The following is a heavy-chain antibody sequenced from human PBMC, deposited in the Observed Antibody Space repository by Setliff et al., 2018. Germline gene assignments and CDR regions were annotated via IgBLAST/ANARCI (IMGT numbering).Heavy chain of an antibody. CDR3: AREVGTSTSSDAFDV. J-gene: IGHJ3*01. CDR1: GGSFSGYY. Sequence: SETLSLTCAVCGGSFSGYYWSWIRQPPGTGLEWIGEINHSGSTNYNPSLKSRVTISVDTSKNQFSLHLTSVTAADTAVYYCAREVGTSTSSDAFDVWGQGMMVTVSS. V-gene: IGHV4-34*01. CDR2: INHSGST. D-gene: IGHD1-26*01.